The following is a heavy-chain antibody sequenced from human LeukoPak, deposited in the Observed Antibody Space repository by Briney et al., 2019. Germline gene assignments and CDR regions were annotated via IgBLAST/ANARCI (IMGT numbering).Heavy chain of an antibody. CDR2: IYYSGST. CDR1: GGSISSSSYY. CDR3: VVYQLHYMDV. J-gene: IGHJ6*03. D-gene: IGHD2-2*01. V-gene: IGHV4-39*01. Sequence: KSSETLSLTCTVSGGSISSSSYYWGWIRQPPGKGLEWIGSIYYSGSTYYNPSLKSRVTISVDTSKNQFSLKLSSVTAADTAVYFSVVYQLHYMDVWGKGATVTVSS.